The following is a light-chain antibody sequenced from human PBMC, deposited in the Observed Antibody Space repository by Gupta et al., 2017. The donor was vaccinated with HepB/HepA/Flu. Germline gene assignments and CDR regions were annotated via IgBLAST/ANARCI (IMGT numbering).Light chain of an antibody. Sequence: DIQMTLSPSSLSASVGDRVTSTCRASQRISSYLNWYQQKPGKAPKLLIYAASSLQSGVPTRFSGRGSGTDFTITISILQPDDLATYYCQQGYSTPRTCGGGTKVEIK. V-gene: IGKV1-39*01. J-gene: IGKJ4*01. CDR2: AAS. CDR3: QQGYSTPRT. CDR1: QRISSY.